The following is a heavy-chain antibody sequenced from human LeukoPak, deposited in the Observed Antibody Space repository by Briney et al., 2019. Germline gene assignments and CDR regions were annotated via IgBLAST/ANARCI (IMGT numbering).Heavy chain of an antibody. J-gene: IGHJ3*02. CDR3: ARAYYYGSGSYSRDAFDI. CDR2: IYYSGST. V-gene: IGHV4-39*01. Sequence: SETLSLTCTVSGGSISSSSYYWGWIRQPPGKGLEWIGSIYYSGSTYYNPSLKSRVTISVDTSKNQFSLKLSSVTAADTAVYYCARAYYYGSGSYSRDAFDIWGQGTMVTVSS. CDR1: GGSISSSSYY. D-gene: IGHD3-10*01.